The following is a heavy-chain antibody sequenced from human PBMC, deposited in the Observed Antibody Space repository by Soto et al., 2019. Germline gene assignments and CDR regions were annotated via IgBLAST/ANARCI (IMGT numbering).Heavy chain of an antibody. CDR2: MNPNRGDT. V-gene: IGHV1-8*01. Sequence: QVQLVQSGAEVKKPGASVKVSCTFTSYDINWVRQGPGQGLEWMAWMNPNRGDTRYAQKLQGRVTMTRNTSSFTAYMELSSLRSEDTAVYYCARGPGSSDWRFSYYYMDVWGQGTTVTVSS. J-gene: IGHJ6*02. D-gene: IGHD6-19*01. CDR3: ARGPGSSDWRFSYYYMDV. CDR1: FTSYD.